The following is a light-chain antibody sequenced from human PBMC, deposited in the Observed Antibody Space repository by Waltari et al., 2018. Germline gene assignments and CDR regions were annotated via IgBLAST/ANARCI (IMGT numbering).Light chain of an antibody. J-gene: IGKJ1*01. Sequence: EIVMRKAPATLPVSPGAKATLSCRASQSVINNLAWYQRKPGQAPRLRIYGASIRAPGIPARFSGSGSETEFTLTISSMQSEDFAVYYCQQYSNWPPWTFGQGTKVEIK. CDR2: GAS. CDR1: QSVINN. CDR3: QQYSNWPPWT. V-gene: IGKV3-15*01.